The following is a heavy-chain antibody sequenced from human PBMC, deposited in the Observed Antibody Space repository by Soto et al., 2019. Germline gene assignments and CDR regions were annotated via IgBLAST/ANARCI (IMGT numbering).Heavy chain of an antibody. CDR3: ARGGRAGAEYFQH. CDR1: GFTFSSYS. J-gene: IGHJ1*01. CDR2: ISSSSSYI. D-gene: IGHD6-13*01. Sequence: EVQLVESGGGLVKPGGSLRLSCAASGFTFSSYSMNWVRQAPGKGLEWVSSISSSSSYIYYADSVKGRFTISRDNAKNSLYLQMNSLRAEETAVYYCARGGRAGAEYFQHWGQGTLVTVSS. V-gene: IGHV3-21*01.